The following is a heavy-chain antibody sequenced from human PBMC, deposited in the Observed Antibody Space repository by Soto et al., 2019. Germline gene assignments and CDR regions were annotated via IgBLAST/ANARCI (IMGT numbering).Heavy chain of an antibody. CDR1: GGSFSGYY. J-gene: IGHJ4*02. D-gene: IGHD6-19*01. Sequence: QVQLQQWGAGLLKPSETLSLTCAVYGGSFSGYYWSWIRQPPGKGLEWIGEINHSGSTNYNPSLKSRVNISVDTSKNQFSLKLSSVTAADTAVYYCARGGIAVAADYWGQGTLVTVSS. CDR3: ARGGIAVAADY. V-gene: IGHV4-34*01. CDR2: INHSGST.